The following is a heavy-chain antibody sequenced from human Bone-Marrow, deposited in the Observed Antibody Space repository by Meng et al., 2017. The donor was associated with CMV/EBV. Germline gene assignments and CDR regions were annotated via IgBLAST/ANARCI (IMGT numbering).Heavy chain of an antibody. CDR3: ARRVARRGYYGMDV. CDR2: VSYSGST. Sequence: SETLSRTCIVPGGPVSGDDYYWTWIRQSPGKGLEWIGYVSYSGSTNYNPYLKSQVTLSVDTSTNQFSLNLNSVTATDTAVYYCARRVARRGYYGMDVWGQATTVTFSS. CDR1: GGPVSGDDYY. J-gene: IGHJ6*02. V-gene: IGHV4-61*08. D-gene: IGHD3-3*01.